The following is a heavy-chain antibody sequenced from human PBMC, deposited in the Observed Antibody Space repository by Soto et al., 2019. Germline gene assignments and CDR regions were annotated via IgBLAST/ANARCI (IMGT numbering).Heavy chain of an antibody. V-gene: IGHV1-8*01. J-gene: IGHJ4*02. CDR3: ARERTVAGNDY. CDR2: MNPNSGNT. CDR1: GYTFTSYD. D-gene: IGHD6-19*01. Sequence: QVQLVQSGAEVKKPGASVKVSCKASGYTFTSYDINWVRQATGQGLEWMGWMNPNSGNTGYSQKCQGRVTMTRHTSISTAYRGLSSLRSEDTAVYYCARERTVAGNDYWGKGTLVTVSS.